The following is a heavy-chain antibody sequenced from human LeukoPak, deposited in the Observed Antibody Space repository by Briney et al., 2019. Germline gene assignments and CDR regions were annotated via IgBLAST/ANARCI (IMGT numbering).Heavy chain of an antibody. D-gene: IGHD3-16*01. V-gene: IGHV1-18*01. CDR1: GYTFTKYG. CDR2: ISGYNGNT. CDR3: ARVVGGDNDAFDD. Sequence: ASVKVSCKASGYTFTKYGITWVRQAPGQGPEWMGWISGYNGNTNYAQKLQGRVIMTTDTSTSTAYMELRSLRSDDTAVYYCARVVGGDNDAFDDWGQGTMVTVSS. J-gene: IGHJ3*01.